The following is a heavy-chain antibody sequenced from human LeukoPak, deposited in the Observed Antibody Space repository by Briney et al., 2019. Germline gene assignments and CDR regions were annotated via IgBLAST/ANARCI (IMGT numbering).Heavy chain of an antibody. CDR1: GVSISSYY. CDR2: IYYSGST. J-gene: IGHJ4*02. Sequence: SETLSLTCTVSGVSISSYYWSWIRQPPGKGLEWIGYIYYSGSTNYNPSLKSRVTISVDTSKNQFSLKLSSVTAADTAVYYCASVDSGSYYVGYWGQGTLVTVSS. D-gene: IGHD1-26*01. CDR3: ASVDSGSYYVGY. V-gene: IGHV4-59*01.